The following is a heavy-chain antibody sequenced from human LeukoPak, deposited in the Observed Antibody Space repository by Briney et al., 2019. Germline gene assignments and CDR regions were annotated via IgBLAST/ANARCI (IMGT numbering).Heavy chain of an antibody. D-gene: IGHD5-12*01. CDR1: GFTFNNYA. CDR3: AKARSGYDYFPYYFDY. V-gene: IGHV3-23*01. J-gene: IGHJ4*02. CDR2: ISGSGGST. Sequence: GGSLRLSCAASGFTFNNYAMSWVRQAPGKGLEWVSAISGSGGSTYYADSVKGRFTISRDNSKNTLYLQMNSLSADDTAVYYCAKARSGYDYFPYYFDYWGQGTLVTVSS.